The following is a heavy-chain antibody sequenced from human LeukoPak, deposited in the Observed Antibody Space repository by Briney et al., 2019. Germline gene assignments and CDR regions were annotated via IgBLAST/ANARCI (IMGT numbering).Heavy chain of an antibody. J-gene: IGHJ6*02. CDR3: AREMGHHIVVLPAAMKRVYYYGMDV. D-gene: IGHD2-2*01. CDR1: GGTFSSYA. V-gene: IGHV1-69*13. Sequence: ASVKVSCKASGGTFSSYAISWVRQAPGQGLEWMGGIIPIFGTANYAPKFQGRVTITADESTSTAYMELSSLRSEDTAVYYCAREMGHHIVVLPAAMKRVYYYGMDVWGQGPTVTVSS. CDR2: IIPIFGTA.